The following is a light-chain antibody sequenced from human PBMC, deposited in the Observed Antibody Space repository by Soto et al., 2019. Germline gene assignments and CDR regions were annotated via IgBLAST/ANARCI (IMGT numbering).Light chain of an antibody. CDR1: QGISSY. CDR2: AAS. J-gene: IGKJ4*01. V-gene: IGKV1-9*01. CDR3: QQLNSFPLT. Sequence: IQLTQSPSSLSASVGDRVTITCRDSQGISSYLVWYQQKAGKAPKLLIYAASTLQSGVPSRFSGSGSGTAFTLTISSLQPEDFATYYCQQLNSFPLTFGGGTKVEIK.